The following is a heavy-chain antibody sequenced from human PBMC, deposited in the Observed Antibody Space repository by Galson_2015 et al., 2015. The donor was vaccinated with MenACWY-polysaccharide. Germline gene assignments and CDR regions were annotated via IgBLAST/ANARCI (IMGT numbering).Heavy chain of an antibody. V-gene: IGHV3-74*01. CDR2: IKSDGSST. J-gene: IGHJ4*02. D-gene: IGHD5-12*01. CDR3: ARGYSAYV. CDR1: GFTFSTYW. Sequence: SLRLSCAASGFTFSTYWMHWVRHAPGKGLVWVSRIKSDGSSTNYADSVKGRFTISRDNAKNTLYLQMNSLRAEDTALYYCARGYSAYVGGQGTLVIVSA.